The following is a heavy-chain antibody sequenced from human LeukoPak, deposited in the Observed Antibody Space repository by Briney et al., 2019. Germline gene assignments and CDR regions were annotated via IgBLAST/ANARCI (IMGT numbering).Heavy chain of an antibody. D-gene: IGHD1-7*01. J-gene: IGHJ6*02. CDR1: GGSISSSSYY. CDR3: ATSGGLELPYYYGMDV. CDR2: IYYSGST. V-gene: IGHV4-39*01. Sequence: SETLSLTCTVSGGSISSSSYYWGWIRQPPGKGLEWIGSIYYSGSTYYNPSLKSRVTISVDTSKNQFSLKLSSVTAADTAVYYCATSGGLELPYYYGMDVWGQGTTVTVSS.